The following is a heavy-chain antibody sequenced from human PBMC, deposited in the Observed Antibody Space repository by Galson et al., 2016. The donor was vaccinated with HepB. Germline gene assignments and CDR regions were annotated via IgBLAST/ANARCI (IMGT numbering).Heavy chain of an antibody. CDR2: IYHSGHT. CDR1: GASISSGDYF. Sequence: CTVSGASISSGDYFWSWIRQHPGKGLEWIGYIYHSGHTKYNPSLKSRISISIDTSNNQFSLKLNSVTAADTAVYYCARQRGPEILGADYARAHFDYWGQGTLVTVSS. D-gene: IGHD4-17*01. V-gene: IGHV4-31*03. J-gene: IGHJ4*02. CDR3: ARQRGPEILGADYARAHFDY.